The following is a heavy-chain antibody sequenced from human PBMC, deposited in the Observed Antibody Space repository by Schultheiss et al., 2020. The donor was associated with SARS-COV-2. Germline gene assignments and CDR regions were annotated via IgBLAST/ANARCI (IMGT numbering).Heavy chain of an antibody. CDR1: GGSISSGGYY. Sequence: SETLSLTCTVSGGSISSGGYYWSWIRQHPGKGLEWIGEINHTGGTNYNPSLKSRLTISLHTSTDQFSLNLTSVTAADTAVYYCTRVLPTFGVVFGNYYIAMDVWGQGTTVTVSS. V-gene: IGHV4-39*07. D-gene: IGHD3-3*01. J-gene: IGHJ6*02. CDR3: TRVLPTFGVVFGNYYIAMDV. CDR2: INHTGGT.